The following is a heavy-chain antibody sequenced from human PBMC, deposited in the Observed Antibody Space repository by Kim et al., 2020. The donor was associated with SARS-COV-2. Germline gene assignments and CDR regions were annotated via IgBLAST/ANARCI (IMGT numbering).Heavy chain of an antibody. V-gene: IGHV3-72*01. CDR2: IGNKAHSYTT. CDR1: GLNFGDHY. D-gene: IGHD3-10*01. Sequence: GGSLRLSCAASGLNFGDHYMDWVRQAPGGGLEWVGRIGNKAHSYTTEYAASVKDRFTISRDDGRNSLYLQMSSLKPDDTAVYHCTRGDSGAPVYAFDIWGQGTMVTVSS. J-gene: IGHJ3*02. CDR3: TRGDSGAPVYAFDI.